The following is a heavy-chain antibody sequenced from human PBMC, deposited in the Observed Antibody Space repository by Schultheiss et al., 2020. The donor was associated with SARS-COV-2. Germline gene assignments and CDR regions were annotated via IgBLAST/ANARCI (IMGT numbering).Heavy chain of an antibody. CDR2: ISRSSSSI. CDR1: QFTFSSYG. V-gene: IGHV3-48*02. D-gene: IGHD6-13*01. CDR3: ARDRGTAAAGTHVFDI. Sequence: GGSLRLSCAASQFTFSSYGMNWVRQSPGKGLEWVSHISRSSSSIYYADSVKGRFTISRDNAKNSLYLQMNSLRDEDTAVYYCARDRGTAAAGTHVFDIWGQGTMVTVSS. J-gene: IGHJ3*02.